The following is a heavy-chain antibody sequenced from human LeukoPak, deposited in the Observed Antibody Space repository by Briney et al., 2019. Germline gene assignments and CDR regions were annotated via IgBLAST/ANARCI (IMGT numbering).Heavy chain of an antibody. D-gene: IGHD3-10*01. V-gene: IGHV1-46*01. CDR3: ASSRGSGSYGFGMDV. Sequence: ASVKVSCKASGYTFTSYDMHWVGQAPGQGLEWMGIINPSGGSTSYAQKFQGRVTMTRDTSTSTVYMELSSLRSEDTAVYYCASSRGSGSYGFGMDVWGKGTTVTVSS. CDR1: GYTFTSYD. J-gene: IGHJ6*04. CDR2: INPSGGST.